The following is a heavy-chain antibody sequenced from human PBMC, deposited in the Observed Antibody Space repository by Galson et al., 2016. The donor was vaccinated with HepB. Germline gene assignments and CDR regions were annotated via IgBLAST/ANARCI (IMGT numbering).Heavy chain of an antibody. V-gene: IGHV3-7*01. Sequence: SLRLSCAASGSSFSSHRMSWVGQGPGKGLEWVGNITDDGSEENYIDSVKGRFSISRDNARNSLYLQMNRLRVEDTAVYYCTADFGYSNYDWGQGTLVTVSS. CDR3: TADFGYSNYD. D-gene: IGHD6-13*01. CDR1: GSSFSSHR. CDR2: ITDDGSEE. J-gene: IGHJ1*01.